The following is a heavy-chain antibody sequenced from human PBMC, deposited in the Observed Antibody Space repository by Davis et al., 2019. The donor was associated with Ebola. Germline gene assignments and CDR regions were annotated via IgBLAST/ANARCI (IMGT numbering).Heavy chain of an antibody. Sequence: GESLKISCAASGFTFSGSAMHWVRQASGKGLEWVGRIRSKANSYATAYAASVKGRFTISRDDSKNTAYLQMNSLKTEDTAVYYCARDWVVGAHLDYWGQGTLVTVSS. D-gene: IGHD1-26*01. CDR2: IRSKANSYAT. V-gene: IGHV3-73*01. CDR3: ARDWVVGAHLDY. J-gene: IGHJ4*02. CDR1: GFTFSGSA.